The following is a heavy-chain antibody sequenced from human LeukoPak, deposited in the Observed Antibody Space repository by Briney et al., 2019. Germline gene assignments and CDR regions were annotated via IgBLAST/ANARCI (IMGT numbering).Heavy chain of an antibody. D-gene: IGHD2-15*01. J-gene: IGHJ5*02. CDR3: ARVAVDCSSGTCYSEWFDP. CDR2: MNPNSGNT. Sequence: ASVKVSCKASGYTFTSYDINWVRQATRQGLEWMGWMNPNSGNTGYAQKFQGRVTMTRNTSISTAYMELTSLRSEDTAVYYCARVAVDCSSGTCYSEWFDPWGQGTLVTVSS. V-gene: IGHV1-8*01. CDR1: GYTFTSYD.